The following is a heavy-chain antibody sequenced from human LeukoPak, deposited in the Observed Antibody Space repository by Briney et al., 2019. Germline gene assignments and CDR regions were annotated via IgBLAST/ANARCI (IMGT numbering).Heavy chain of an antibody. J-gene: IGHJ6*03. CDR1: GGSISSYY. D-gene: IGHD3-10*01. Sequence: SETLSLTCTVSGGSISSYYWSWIRQPPGKGLEWIGYIYTSGSTNYNPSLKSRVTISADTSKNQFSLKLSSVTAADTAVYYCARRGVEALRILNYYYMDVWGKGTTVTVSS. CDR2: IYTSGST. CDR3: ARRGVEALRILNYYYMDV. V-gene: IGHV4-4*09.